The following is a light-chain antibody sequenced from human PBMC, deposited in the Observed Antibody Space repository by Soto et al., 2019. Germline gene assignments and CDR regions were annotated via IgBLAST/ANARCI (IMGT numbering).Light chain of an antibody. CDR2: GAS. Sequence: ETVNTQPPATLTVCPGERAPPSCRASESVSSNLVWYQQTRGPAPRLIYYGASSRAAVVPVSFSSSWGREVSPLTINRQPYEDSAYYCCQPNNNWWTFGQGTKVGI. V-gene: IGKV3-15*01. CDR3: QPNNNWWT. J-gene: IGKJ1*01. CDR1: ESVSSN.